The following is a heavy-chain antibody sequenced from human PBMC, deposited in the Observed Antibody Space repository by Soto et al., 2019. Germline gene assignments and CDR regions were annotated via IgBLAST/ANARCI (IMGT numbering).Heavy chain of an antibody. J-gene: IGHJ6*02. CDR3: ARGWQKGDFWSGYYPSRYYYGMEV. D-gene: IGHD3-3*01. Sequence: ASVKVSCKASGGTFSSYAISWVRQAPGQGLEWMGGIIPIFGTANYGQQFQGRVTITADESTSTAYMELSSLRSEDTAVYYCARGWQKGDFWSGYYPSRYYYGMEVWGQGTTVTVSS. CDR1: GGTFSSYA. CDR2: IIPIFGTA. V-gene: IGHV1-69*13.